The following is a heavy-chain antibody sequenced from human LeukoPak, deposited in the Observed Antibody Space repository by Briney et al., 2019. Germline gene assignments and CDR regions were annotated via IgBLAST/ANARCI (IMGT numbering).Heavy chain of an antibody. CDR1: GYTFTSYA. Sequence: ASVKVSCKASGYTFTSYAMHWVRQAPGQRLEWMGWINPNSGGTNYAQKFQGRVTMTRDTPISTAYMELSRLRSDDTAVYYCARKLGYCSSTSCWHYMDVWGKGTTVTVSS. CDR3: ARKLGYCSSTSCWHYMDV. J-gene: IGHJ6*03. D-gene: IGHD2-2*01. CDR2: INPNSGGT. V-gene: IGHV1-2*02.